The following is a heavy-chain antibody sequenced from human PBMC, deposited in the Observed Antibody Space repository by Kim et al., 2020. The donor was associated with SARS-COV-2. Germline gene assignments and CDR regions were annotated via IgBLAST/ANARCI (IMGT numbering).Heavy chain of an antibody. Sequence: VKGRFTISRDNYKNTLYLQMNGLRAEDTAVYYCAKDLPERAAAGFDAFDIWGQGTMVTVSS. V-gene: IGHV3-23*01. CDR3: AKDLPERAAAGFDAFDI. D-gene: IGHD6-13*01. J-gene: IGHJ3*02.